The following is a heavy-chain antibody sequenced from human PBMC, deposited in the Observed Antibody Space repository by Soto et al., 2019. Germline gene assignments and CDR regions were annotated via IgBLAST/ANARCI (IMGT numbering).Heavy chain of an antibody. Sequence: QVQLVQSGGEVKKPRASVTVSCKASGYTFINYHITWVRQAPGQGLEWMAWINTYNGMTDYAQRFQGGVTMPIDTSTSTASMELRNLGSDDTAVYFCAKSPRGEMATDWGQGTRVTVSS. CDR2: INTYNGMT. J-gene: IGHJ4*02. CDR1: GYTFINYH. CDR3: AKSPRGEMATD. D-gene: IGHD5-12*01. V-gene: IGHV1-18*01.